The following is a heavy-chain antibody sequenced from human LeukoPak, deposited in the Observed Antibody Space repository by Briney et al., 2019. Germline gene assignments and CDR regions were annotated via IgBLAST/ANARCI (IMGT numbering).Heavy chain of an antibody. Sequence: VKVSCKASGGTFSSYAISWVRQAPGQGLEWMGGIIPIFGTANYAQKFQGRVTITTDESTSTAYMELSSLRAEDTAVYYCAKVGRSMEDYWGQGTLVTVSS. V-gene: IGHV1-69*05. J-gene: IGHJ4*02. D-gene: IGHD1-1*01. CDR2: IIPIFGTA. CDR1: GGTFSSYA. CDR3: AKVGRSMEDY.